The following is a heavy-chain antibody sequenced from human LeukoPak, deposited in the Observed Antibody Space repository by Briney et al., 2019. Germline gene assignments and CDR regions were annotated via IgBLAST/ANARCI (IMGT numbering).Heavy chain of an antibody. V-gene: IGHV3-72*01. CDR3: ARAANYYDSSGHGGFDY. D-gene: IGHD3-22*01. CDR1: GFSFSDHY. CDR2: SRNKANSYTT. Sequence: GGSLRLSCAVSGFSFSDHYMDWVRLAPGKGLEWVGRSRNKANSYTTEYAASVKGRFIISRDDSKKSLYLQMNSLKTEDTAVYYCARAANYYDSSGHGGFDYWGQGTQVTVSS. J-gene: IGHJ4*02.